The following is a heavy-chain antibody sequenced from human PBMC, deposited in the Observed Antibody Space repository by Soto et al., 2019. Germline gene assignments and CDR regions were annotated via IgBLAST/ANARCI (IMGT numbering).Heavy chain of an antibody. CDR3: ASSQGSSTSLEIYYYYYYGMDV. V-gene: IGHV1-69*01. Sequence: QVQLVQSGAEVKKPGSSVKVSCKASGGTFGSYAISWVRQAPGQGLEWMGGIIPIPGTANYAQKFQGRVTIAADDSTSTAYMELSSLRSEDKAVYYCASSQGSSTSLEIYYYYYYGMDVWGQGTTVTVSS. CDR1: GGTFGSYA. D-gene: IGHD2-2*01. J-gene: IGHJ6*02. CDR2: IIPIPGTA.